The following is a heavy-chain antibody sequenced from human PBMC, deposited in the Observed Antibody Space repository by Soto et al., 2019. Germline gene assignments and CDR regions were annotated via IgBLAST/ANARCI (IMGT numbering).Heavy chain of an antibody. Sequence: ASVKVSCKAPRDTFTSYYINWVRQAPGQGLEWMGVINPHGGSTAYAQKFKGRVTLTRDTSASTVYMEVSSLTSEDTAMYYCARSSGGNFGIIIEGTNWFAPWVQGTLVTVYS. V-gene: IGHV1-46*01. D-gene: IGHD1-26*01. CDR2: INPHGGST. CDR3: ARSSGGNFGIIIEGTNWFAP. CDR1: RDTFTSYY. J-gene: IGHJ5*02.